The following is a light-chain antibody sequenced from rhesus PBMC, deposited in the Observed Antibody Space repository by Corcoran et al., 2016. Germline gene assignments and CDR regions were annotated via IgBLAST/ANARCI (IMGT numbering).Light chain of an antibody. CDR1: QGISSY. CDR2: DAS. J-gene: IGKJ3*01. V-gene: IGKV1-38*01. Sequence: DIQLTQSPSSLSAPAGDRVTITCRACQGISSYLAWYQQKSGKAPKLLIYDASNLQSWVPSRFSGSGSGTEFTLTISSLQPEDFATNYYQQRNSYPFAFGPGAKLDVK. CDR3: QQRNSYPFA.